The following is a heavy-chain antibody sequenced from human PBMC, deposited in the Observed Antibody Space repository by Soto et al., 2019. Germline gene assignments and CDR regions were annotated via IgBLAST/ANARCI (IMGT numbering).Heavy chain of an antibody. CDR2: ISSSSSTI. CDR1: GFTFSTYS. D-gene: IGHD3-22*01. J-gene: IGHJ4*02. V-gene: IGHV3-48*01. Sequence: PGGSLRLSCAASGFTFSTYSMNWVRQAPGKGLEWVSYISSSSSTIFYTDSVKGRFTVSRDNAKNSLYLQMNSLRAEYTAFYYCARPTYYYDSSGPPAYWGQGTLVTVSS. CDR3: ARPTYYYDSSGPPAY.